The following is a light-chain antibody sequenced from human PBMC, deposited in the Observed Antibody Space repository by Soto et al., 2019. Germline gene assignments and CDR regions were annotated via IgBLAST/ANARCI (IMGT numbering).Light chain of an antibody. Sequence: DIQMTQVPSSLSASVGDRVTLACRASQNIHDYLNWYQQKPGKAPKLLIYDASNLQSGVSSRFSGSGSGTDFTLTISSLQPDDFATYYFQKSYSPFTFGPGNKVDLK. J-gene: IGKJ3*01. V-gene: IGKV1-39*01. CDR1: QNIHDY. CDR2: DAS. CDR3: QKSYSPFT.